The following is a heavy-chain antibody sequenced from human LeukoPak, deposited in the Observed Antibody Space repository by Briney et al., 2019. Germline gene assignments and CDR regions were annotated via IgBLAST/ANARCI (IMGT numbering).Heavy chain of an antibody. CDR3: ATQGMVTEYFDY. J-gene: IGHJ4*02. V-gene: IGHV3-66*02. CDR1: GFTVSSNY. D-gene: IGHD4-23*01. Sequence: GGSLRLSCAASGFTVSSNYMSWVRQAPGKGLEWVSVIYSGGSTYYADSVKGRFTISRDNSKNTLYLQVNSLRAEDTAVYYCATQGMVTEYFDYWGRGTLVTVSS. CDR2: IYSGGST.